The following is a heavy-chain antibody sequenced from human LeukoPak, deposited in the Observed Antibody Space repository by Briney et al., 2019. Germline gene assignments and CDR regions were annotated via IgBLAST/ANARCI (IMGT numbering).Heavy chain of an antibody. V-gene: IGHV4-39*07. CDR2: IFYSGST. CDR3: ARIVRAGRGNYYGNYFDY. D-gene: IGHD1-26*01. J-gene: IGHJ4*02. Sequence: MSSETLSLTCTVSGGSISSSSYYWAWIRQPPGKGLEWIGSIFYSGSTYYNPSLKSRVTISVDTPKTHSSLKLSSVTAADTAVYYCARIVRAGRGNYYGNYFDYWGQGTLVTVSS. CDR1: GGSISSSSYY.